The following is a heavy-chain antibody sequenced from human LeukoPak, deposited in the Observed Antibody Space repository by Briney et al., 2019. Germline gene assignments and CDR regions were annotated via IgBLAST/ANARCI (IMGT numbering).Heavy chain of an antibody. J-gene: IGHJ4*02. Sequence: SVKVSCKASGYTFTGYYMHWVRQAPGQGLEWMGWINPNSGGTNYAQKFQGRVTMTRDTSISTAYMELSRLRSDDTAVYYCARGTPTGTTRKNVAGYWGQGTLVTVSS. CDR1: GYTFTGYY. CDR3: ARGTPTGTTRKNVAGY. D-gene: IGHD1-1*01. CDR2: INPNSGGT. V-gene: IGHV1-2*02.